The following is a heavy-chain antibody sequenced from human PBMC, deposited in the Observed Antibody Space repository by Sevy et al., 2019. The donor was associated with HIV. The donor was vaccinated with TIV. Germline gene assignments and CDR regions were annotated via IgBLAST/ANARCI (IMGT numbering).Heavy chain of an antibody. Sequence: GGSLRLSCAASGFTFSIYAMSWVRQAPGKGLEWVSGTSGSYNSTYYADSVKGRFTISRDNSKNTLYLQMNSLRAEDTAVYYCAKDLYYDTSLFDYWGQGTLVTVSS. J-gene: IGHJ4*02. CDR1: GFTFSIYA. D-gene: IGHD3-22*01. CDR2: TSGSYNST. V-gene: IGHV3-23*01. CDR3: AKDLYYDTSLFDY.